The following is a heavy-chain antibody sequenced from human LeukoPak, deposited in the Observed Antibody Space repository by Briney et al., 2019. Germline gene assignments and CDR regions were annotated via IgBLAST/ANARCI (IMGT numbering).Heavy chain of an antibody. V-gene: IGHV4-59*02. D-gene: IGHD1-26*01. Sequence: SETLSLTCGVSGASVSSHFWSWIRQTPGMGLEWIGYISNRGSTGYNPSLRSRVTISVDAPKNEVSLNVRSVSAADTAAYYCAKDVSGTYYAFDVWGQGRTV. CDR3: AKDVSGTYYAFDV. CDR2: ISNRGST. CDR1: GASVSSHF. J-gene: IGHJ3*01.